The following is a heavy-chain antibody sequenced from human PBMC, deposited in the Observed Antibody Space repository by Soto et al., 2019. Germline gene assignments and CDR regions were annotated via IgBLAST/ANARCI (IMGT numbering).Heavy chain of an antibody. V-gene: IGHV4-61*01. J-gene: IGHJ6*02. CDR1: GGSVSSGSYY. D-gene: IGHD3-3*02. CDR2: IYYSGST. Sequence: SETLSLTCTVSGGSVSSGSYYWSWIRQPPGKGLEWIGYIYYSGSTNYNPSLKSRVTISVDTSKNQFSLKLSSVTAADTAVYYCARHFSSVQGENGHRDQYYGMDVWGQGTTVTVSS. CDR3: ARHFSSVQGENGHRDQYYGMDV.